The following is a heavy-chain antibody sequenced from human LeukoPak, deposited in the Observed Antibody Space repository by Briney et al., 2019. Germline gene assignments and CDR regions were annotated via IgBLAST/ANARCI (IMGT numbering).Heavy chain of an antibody. V-gene: IGHV1-8*01. J-gene: IGHJ4*02. CDR1: GYTFTSYA. CDR3: ARVYRQLRPYYFDY. Sequence: ASVKLSCKASGYTFTSYAINWVRQATGQGLEWMGWMNPNSGNTGYAQKFQGRVTMPRNTSISTAYMELSSLRSEDTAVYYCARVYRQLRPYYFDYWGQGTLVTVSS. D-gene: IGHD4-23*01. CDR2: MNPNSGNT.